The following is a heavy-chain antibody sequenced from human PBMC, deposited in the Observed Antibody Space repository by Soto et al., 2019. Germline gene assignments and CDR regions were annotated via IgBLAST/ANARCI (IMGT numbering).Heavy chain of an antibody. V-gene: IGHV3-23*01. D-gene: IGHD3-3*01. CDR3: AKATYYDFWSGSGPFDY. Sequence: EVHLLESGGGLIQPGGSLRLSCAASGFTFSGYAMSWVRQAPGRGLEWVSAISGSGGSTFYADSVKGRFTISRVNSKDTMYLQMHSLRAEDTAVYYCAKATYYDFWSGSGPFDYWGLGALVSVSS. CDR2: ISGSGGST. J-gene: IGHJ4*02. CDR1: GFTFSGYA.